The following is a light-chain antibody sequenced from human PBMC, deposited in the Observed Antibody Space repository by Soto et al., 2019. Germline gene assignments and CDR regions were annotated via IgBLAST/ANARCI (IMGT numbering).Light chain of an antibody. J-gene: IGKJ1*01. CDR1: QTISTY. CDR3: QQSFSTPRT. Sequence: IRITHSPSPLSASVVYRVTITCRASQTISTYLNWYQQKPGKAPKLLIYGASSLQSGVPSRFSGSGSGTDFTLTISSLQPEDFGTYYCQQSFSTPRTFGQGTKVDIK. V-gene: IGKV1-39*01. CDR2: GAS.